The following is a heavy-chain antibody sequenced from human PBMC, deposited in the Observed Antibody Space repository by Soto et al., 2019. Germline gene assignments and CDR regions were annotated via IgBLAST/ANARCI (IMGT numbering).Heavy chain of an antibody. CDR1: GFTFSSYA. V-gene: IGHV4-34*01. D-gene: IGHD3-3*02. J-gene: IGHJ6*03. CDR3: ARGLSFSGYYYYMDV. Sequence: PGGSLRLSCAASGFTFSSYAMSWIRQPPGKGLEWIGETNPGGSTNYNPSLKSRVTISVDTSKNQFSLKLSSVTAADTAVYYCARGLSFSGYYYYMDVWGKGTTVTVSS. CDR2: TNPGGST.